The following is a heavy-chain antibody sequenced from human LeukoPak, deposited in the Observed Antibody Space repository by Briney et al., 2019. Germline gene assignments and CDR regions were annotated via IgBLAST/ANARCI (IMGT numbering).Heavy chain of an antibody. CDR2: VNHSGYT. V-gene: IGHV4-34*01. Sequence: KPSETLSLTCGVSGTSFSSYYWSCIRQTPGKGLEWIGEVNHSGYTNMNPSIKSRVTISVDASKNQILRRMKTAAAADTAVYFLARMTTGHDYWSQGSLVTVSS. CDR3: ARMTTGHDY. CDR1: GTSFSSYY. D-gene: IGHD4-17*01. J-gene: IGHJ4*02.